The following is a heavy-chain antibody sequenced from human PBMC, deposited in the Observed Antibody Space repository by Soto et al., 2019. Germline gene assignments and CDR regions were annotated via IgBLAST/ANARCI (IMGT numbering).Heavy chain of an antibody. V-gene: IGHV3-48*01. J-gene: IGHJ6*03. CDR2: ISSSSSTI. CDR3: ARDFRYCSGGSCYYYYYYMDV. D-gene: IGHD2-15*01. CDR1: GFTFSSYS. Sequence: GGSLRLSCAASGFTFSSYSMNWVRQAPGKGLEWVSYISSSSSTIYYADSVKGRFTISRDNAKNSLYLQMNSLRAEDTAVYYCARDFRYCSGGSCYYYYYYMDVWGKGTTVTVSS.